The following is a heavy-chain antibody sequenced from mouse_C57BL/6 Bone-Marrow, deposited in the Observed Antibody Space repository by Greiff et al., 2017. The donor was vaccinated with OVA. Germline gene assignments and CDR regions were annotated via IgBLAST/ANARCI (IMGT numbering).Heavy chain of an antibody. CDR3: DCYDYDHY. V-gene: IGHV1-82*01. Sequence: VQVQQPGPELVKPGASVKLSCKASGYAFTSSWMHWVKQRPGQGLEWIGRIDPGDGDTNYNGKFKGKATLTADKSSSTAYMQLSSLTSEDSAVYFCDCYDYDHYWGQGTTLTVSS. CDR1: GYAFTSSW. J-gene: IGHJ2*01. CDR2: IDPGDGDT. D-gene: IGHD2-4*01.